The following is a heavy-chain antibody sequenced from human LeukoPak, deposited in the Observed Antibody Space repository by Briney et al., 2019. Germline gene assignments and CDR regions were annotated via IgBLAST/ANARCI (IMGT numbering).Heavy chain of an antibody. Sequence: GGSLRLSCAASGFTFSSYAMSWVRQAPGKGLEWVSAISGSGGSTYYADSVKGRFTISRDNSKNMLYLQMNSLRAEDTAVYYCAKERDIVVVPAAIFLFDPWGQGTLVTVSS. V-gene: IGHV3-23*01. D-gene: IGHD2-2*01. J-gene: IGHJ5*02. CDR2: ISGSGGST. CDR3: AKERDIVVVPAAIFLFDP. CDR1: GFTFSSYA.